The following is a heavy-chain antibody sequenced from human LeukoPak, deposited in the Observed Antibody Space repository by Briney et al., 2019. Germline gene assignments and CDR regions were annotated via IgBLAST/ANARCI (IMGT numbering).Heavy chain of an antibody. CDR2: IWYDGSSK. CDR1: GFTFNSYG. CDR3: ARSVGFWSGYQDY. J-gene: IGHJ4*02. V-gene: IGHV3-33*01. D-gene: IGHD3-3*01. Sequence: GGSLRLSCAASGFTFNSYGMHWVRQAPGKGLEWVAVIWYDGSSKYYAASVKGRFTISRDNSKNTLYLQMNSLRAEDTAVYYCARSVGFWSGYQDYWGQGTLVTVSS.